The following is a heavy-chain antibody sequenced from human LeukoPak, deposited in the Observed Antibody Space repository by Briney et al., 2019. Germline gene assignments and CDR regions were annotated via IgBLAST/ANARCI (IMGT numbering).Heavy chain of an antibody. D-gene: IGHD3-16*01. CDR2: MNPNSGNT. V-gene: IGHV1-8*01. Sequence: ASVKVSCKASGYTCTSYNINWVRHATGQGLEWMGWMNPNSGNTGYAQKFQGRVTMTRNTSISTAYMELSSLSSEDTAVYYCARGSKGGEGDYWGQGTLVTVSS. CDR3: ARGSKGGEGDY. J-gene: IGHJ4*02. CDR1: GYTCTSYN.